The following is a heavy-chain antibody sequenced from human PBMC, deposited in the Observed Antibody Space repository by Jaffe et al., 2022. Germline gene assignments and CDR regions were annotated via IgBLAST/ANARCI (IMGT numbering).Heavy chain of an antibody. V-gene: IGHV3-15*01. CDR2: IKSKNHGETT. Sequence: EVQLVESGGGLVKPGGSLRLSCAASGFTFSNAWMNWVRQAPGKGLEWIGRIKSKNHGETTDYAAPVKGRFTISRDDSKNTLYLQMNSLKTDDTAVYYCTTLSDNTGFPWGQGTLVTVSS. CDR1: GFTFSNAW. J-gene: IGHJ5*02. CDR3: TTLSDNTGFP. D-gene: IGHD2-2*02.